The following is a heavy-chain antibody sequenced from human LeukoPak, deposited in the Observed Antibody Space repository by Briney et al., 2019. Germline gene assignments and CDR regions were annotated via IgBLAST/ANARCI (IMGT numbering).Heavy chain of an antibody. CDR2: INAGNGNT. D-gene: IGHD3-10*01. CDR1: GYTFTSYA. CDR3: AKLTGYGSGPLDAFDI. J-gene: IGHJ3*02. V-gene: IGHV1-3*01. Sequence: ASVKVSCKASGYTFTSYAMHWVRRAPGQRLEWMGWINAGNGNTKYSQKFQGRVTITRDTSASTAYMELSSLRSDDTAVYYCAKLTGYGSGPLDAFDIWGQGTMVTVSS.